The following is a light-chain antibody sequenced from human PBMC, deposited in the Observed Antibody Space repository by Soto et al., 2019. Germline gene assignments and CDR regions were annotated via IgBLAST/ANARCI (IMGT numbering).Light chain of an antibody. Sequence: DIQMTQSPSTLSASVGDRVTITCRASQSINTWLAWYQQKPGKAPKLLIYKASSLGSGVPSRFSVSGSRTDFNLTISSLQPDDFAIYYCQQYNSHSSYTFGQGTKLEIK. CDR1: QSINTW. J-gene: IGKJ2*01. CDR2: KAS. CDR3: QQYNSHSSYT. V-gene: IGKV1-5*03.